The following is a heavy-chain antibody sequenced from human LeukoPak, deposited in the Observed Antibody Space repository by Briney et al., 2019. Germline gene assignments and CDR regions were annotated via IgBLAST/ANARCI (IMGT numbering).Heavy chain of an antibody. CDR3: ARDRMVRGVIAGYFDY. D-gene: IGHD3-10*01. CDR1: GFTFSSYG. CDR2: IWYDGSNK. V-gene: IGHV3-33*01. Sequence: GGSLRLSCAASGFTFSSYGMHWVRQAPGKGLEWVAVIWYDGSNKYYADSVKGRFTISRDNSKSTLYLQMNSLRAEDTAVYYCARDRMVRGVIAGYFDYWGQGTLVTVSS. J-gene: IGHJ4*02.